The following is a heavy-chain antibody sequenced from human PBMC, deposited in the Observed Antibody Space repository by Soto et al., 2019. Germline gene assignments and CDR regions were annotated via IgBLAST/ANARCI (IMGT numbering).Heavy chain of an antibody. Sequence: PGESLKISCMGSGYKVSTWHNFTSYWIAWVRQMPGESLEGMGIIYPGDSDTRYSPSFQGQVTISADKSINSVYLQWSSLKASDTATYYCARLGFNYDFLSGYYNVHHYYGIDVWGQGTTVTVSS. J-gene: IGHJ6*02. CDR3: ARLGFNYDFLSGYYNVHHYYGIDV. V-gene: IGHV5-51*01. D-gene: IGHD3-3*01. CDR1: GYKVSTWHNFTSYW. CDR2: IYPGDSDT.